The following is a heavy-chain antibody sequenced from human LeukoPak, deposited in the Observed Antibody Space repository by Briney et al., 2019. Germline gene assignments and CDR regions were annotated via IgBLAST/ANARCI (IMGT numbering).Heavy chain of an antibody. CDR1: GFTFSNYG. CDR3: AKEDRRGRAFDI. V-gene: IGHV3-23*01. D-gene: IGHD3-16*01. Sequence: GGSLRLSCAASGFTFSNYGMNWVRQAPGKGLEWVSAISGSGGSTYYADSVKGRFTISRDNSKNTLYLQMNSLRAEDTAVYYCAKEDRRGRAFDIWGQGTMVTVSS. J-gene: IGHJ3*02. CDR2: ISGSGGST.